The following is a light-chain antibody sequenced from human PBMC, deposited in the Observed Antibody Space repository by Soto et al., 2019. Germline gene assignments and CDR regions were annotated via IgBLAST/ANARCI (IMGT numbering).Light chain of an antibody. J-gene: IGKJ4*01. V-gene: IGKV3-20*01. CDR2: GAS. Sequence: EIVLTQSPGTLSLSPGERATLSCRASQSVSSSYLAWYQQKPGQAHRLLIYGASSRATGIPDRFSGSGSGTDFTLTISRREPEDFAVYYCQKYGSSSLTFGGGTKVEIK. CDR1: QSVSSSY. CDR3: QKYGSSSLT.